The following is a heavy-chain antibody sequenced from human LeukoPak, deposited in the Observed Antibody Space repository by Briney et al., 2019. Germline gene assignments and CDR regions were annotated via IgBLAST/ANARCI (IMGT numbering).Heavy chain of an antibody. D-gene: IGHD1-1*01. CDR2: IKHDGSEK. CDR3: ARHNYYHFDY. V-gene: IGHV3-7*01. CDR1: GFTFNSYS. J-gene: IGHJ4*02. Sequence: GGSLRLSCTASGFTFNSYSMTWVRQAPGKGLEWVANIKHDGSEKYYVDSVRGRVTISRDNAKNSLYLQMNTLRAEDTAVYFCARHNYYHFDYWGQGTWSPPPQ.